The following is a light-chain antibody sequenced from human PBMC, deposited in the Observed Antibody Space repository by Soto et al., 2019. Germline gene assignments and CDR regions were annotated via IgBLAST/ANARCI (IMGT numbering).Light chain of an antibody. CDR2: EVS. Sequence: QSALTRPASVSGSPGQSITISCTGSSSDIGAYNYVSWFQQYPGKAPKLIISEVSNQPSGVSNRFSGSKSGTAASLTISGLQTEDEADYFCFSFTTDWTHVFGTGTKVTVL. J-gene: IGLJ1*01. CDR1: SSDIGAYNY. CDR3: FSFTTDWTHV. V-gene: IGLV2-14*01.